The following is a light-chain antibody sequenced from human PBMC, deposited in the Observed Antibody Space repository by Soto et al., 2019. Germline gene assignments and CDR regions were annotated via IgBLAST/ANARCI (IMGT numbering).Light chain of an antibody. CDR2: GAS. Sequence: EIVLTQSPGTLSLSPGERATLSCRASQSVSSSYLAWYQQRPGQAPRLLIYGASRRATGIPDRFSGSGSGTDFTLTISRLEPEDLAVYYCQQYDNSVWTFGQGTKVDI. CDR1: QSVSSSY. V-gene: IGKV3-20*01. CDR3: QQYDNSVWT. J-gene: IGKJ1*01.